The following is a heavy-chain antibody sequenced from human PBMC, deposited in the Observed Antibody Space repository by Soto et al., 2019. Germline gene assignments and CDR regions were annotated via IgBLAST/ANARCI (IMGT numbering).Heavy chain of an antibody. CDR2: VYYSGTT. D-gene: IGHD4-4*01. CDR3: AIDVIAPPNYFDP. CDR1: GGSIDSGDYY. V-gene: IGHV4-61*08. J-gene: IGHJ5*02. Sequence: PSETLSLTCTVSGGSIDSGDYYWSWIRQPPGKGLEWIGYVYYSGTTNYNPFLKSRVTLSLDKSKNQFSLKMNSVTAADTAVYYCAIDVIAPPNYFDPWGHGTLVTVSS.